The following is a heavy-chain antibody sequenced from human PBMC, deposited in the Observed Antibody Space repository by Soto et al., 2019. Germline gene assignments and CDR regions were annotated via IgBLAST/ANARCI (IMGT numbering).Heavy chain of an antibody. V-gene: IGHV1-69*02. Sequence: QVQLVQSGAEVKKPGSSVKVSCKASGGTFSSYTISWVRQAPGQGLEWMGRIIPILGIANYAQKFQGRVKITADKSTSTAYMELSSLRSEDTAVYYCARGGYCSSTSCYGEGYFDLWGRGTLVTVSS. D-gene: IGHD2-2*01. CDR1: GGTFSSYT. J-gene: IGHJ2*01. CDR3: ARGGYCSSTSCYGEGYFDL. CDR2: IIPILGIA.